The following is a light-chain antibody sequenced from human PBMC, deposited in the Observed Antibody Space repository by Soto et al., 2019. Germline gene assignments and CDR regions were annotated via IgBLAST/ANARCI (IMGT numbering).Light chain of an antibody. V-gene: IGLV2-8*01. CDR1: SSDVGGYNY. CDR2: EVY. Sequence: QSALTQPPSASGSPGQSVTISCTGTSSDVGGYNYVSWYQHHPDKAPKLIIYEVYKRPSGVPDRFSGSKSGNTASLTVSGLQAEDEAEYYCSSYAASDSFGVFGGGTKVTVL. J-gene: IGLJ3*02. CDR3: SSYAASDSFGV.